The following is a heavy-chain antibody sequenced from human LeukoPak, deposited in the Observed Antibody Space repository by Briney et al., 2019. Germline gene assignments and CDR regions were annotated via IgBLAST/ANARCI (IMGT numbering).Heavy chain of an antibody. Sequence: ASVKVSCKASGGTFSSYAISWVRQAPGQGLEWMGGIIPIFGTANYAQKFQGRVTITADESTSTAYMELSSLRSEDTAVYYCARDPLLGYCTNGVCGGGYYYMDVWGKGTTVTVSS. CDR1: GGTFSSYA. D-gene: IGHD2-8*01. V-gene: IGHV1-69*13. CDR3: ARDPLLGYCTNGVCGGGYYYMDV. CDR2: IIPIFGTA. J-gene: IGHJ6*03.